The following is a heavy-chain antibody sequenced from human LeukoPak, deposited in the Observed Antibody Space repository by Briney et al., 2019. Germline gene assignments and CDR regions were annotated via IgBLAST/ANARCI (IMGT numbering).Heavy chain of an antibody. Sequence: GGSLRLSCVVSGITLSNYGISWVRQAPGKGLEWVSGISGRGGSTNYADSVKGRFIISRDTSKNTVYLQMNSLRVEDTAVYFCAKRGIVIRAVIIIGFHKEAYYFDYWGQGILVTVSS. D-gene: IGHD3-10*01. J-gene: IGHJ4*02. V-gene: IGHV3-23*01. CDR3: AKRGIVIRAVIIIGFHKEAYYFDY. CDR2: ISGRGGST. CDR1: GITLSNYG.